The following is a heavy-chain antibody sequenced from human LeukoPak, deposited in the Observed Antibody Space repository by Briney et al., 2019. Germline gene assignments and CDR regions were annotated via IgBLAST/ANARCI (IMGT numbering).Heavy chain of an antibody. CDR3: ARAGDEVPTYFDF. CDR1: GYTFVSYG. V-gene: IGHV1-18*01. Sequence: GASVKVSCKASGYTFVSYGMSWIRQAPGQGLEWMGWINAYGLKTKYAQKFQDRVTMTTDSSTTTAYMDLTSLTYDDTAVYYCARAGDEVPTYFDFWGQGTPVTVHS. D-gene: IGHD3-16*01. CDR2: INAYGLKT. J-gene: IGHJ4*02.